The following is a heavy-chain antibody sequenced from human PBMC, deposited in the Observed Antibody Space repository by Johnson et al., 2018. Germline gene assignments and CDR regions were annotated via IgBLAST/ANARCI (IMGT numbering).Heavy chain of an antibody. CDR1: GFIFSSYG. J-gene: IGHJ3*01. CDR3: AKDHYDSSGSQPFDS. D-gene: IGHD3-22*01. V-gene: IGHV3-30*18. Sequence: QVQLQESGGGVVQXGRSLRISCEASGFIFSSYGMHWVRQAPGKGLEWVTGILFDGSDKHYVDAVKGRVTISRDNSKDTLYLQMKNLRPEDTAVYFCAKDHYDSSGSQPFDSWGQGTMVTVSA. CDR2: ILFDGSDK.